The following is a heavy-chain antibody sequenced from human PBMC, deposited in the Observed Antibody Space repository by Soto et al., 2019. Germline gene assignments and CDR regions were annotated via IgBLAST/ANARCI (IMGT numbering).Heavy chain of an antibody. V-gene: IGHV3-30-3*01. CDR2: ISNDGSNK. Sequence: GETLKISCSASRLTFNSYATHWVRQALGKGLEWVADISNDGSNKYYADSVKGRFTISRDNSKNTLYLQMNSLRAEDTAVYYCAREYSYGEVDAFDIWGQGTMVTVSS. J-gene: IGHJ3*02. CDR1: RLTFNSYA. D-gene: IGHD5-18*01. CDR3: AREYSYGEVDAFDI.